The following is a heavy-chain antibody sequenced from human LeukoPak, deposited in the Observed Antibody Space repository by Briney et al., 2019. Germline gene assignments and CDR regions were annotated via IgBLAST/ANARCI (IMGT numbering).Heavy chain of an antibody. Sequence: SETLSLTCTVSGASISSGGYFWGWIRQHPWKGLEWMGYFFYSGSTYYNPSLKSRVTISVDTSKNQISLKLSSVTAADTAVYYCAREGTSGTNLNWLDPWGQGTLVTVSS. D-gene: IGHD1-1*01. CDR3: AREGTSGTNLNWLDP. CDR1: GASISSGGYF. CDR2: FFYSGST. J-gene: IGHJ5*02. V-gene: IGHV4-31*03.